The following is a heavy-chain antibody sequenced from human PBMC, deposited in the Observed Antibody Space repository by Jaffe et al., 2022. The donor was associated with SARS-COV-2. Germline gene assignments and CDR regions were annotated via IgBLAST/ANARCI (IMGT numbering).Heavy chain of an antibody. D-gene: IGHD5-12*01. CDR3: ASWLRDGYNYYHFDY. CDR2: IYYSGST. CDR1: GGSISSYY. Sequence: QVQLQESGPGLVKPSETLSLTCTVSGGSISSYYWSWIRQPPGKGLEWIGYIYYSGSTNYNPSLKSRVTISVDTSKNQFSLKLSSVTAADTAVYYCASWLRDGYNYYHFDYWGQGTLVTVSS. J-gene: IGHJ4*02. V-gene: IGHV4-59*01.